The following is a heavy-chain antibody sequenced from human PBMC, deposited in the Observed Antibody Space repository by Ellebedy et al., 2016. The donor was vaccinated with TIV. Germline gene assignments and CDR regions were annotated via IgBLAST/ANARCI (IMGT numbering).Heavy chain of an antibody. CDR1: GFTFSSSS. Sequence: GESLKISCAASGFTFSSSSMNWVCQAPGKGLEWVSYISSSRSTIYYADSVKGRFTISRDNAKNSLYLQMNSLRDEDTAVYYCARDEAEVGATFFGYWGQGTLVTVSS. CDR2: ISSSRSTI. CDR3: ARDEAEVGATFFGY. V-gene: IGHV3-48*02. J-gene: IGHJ4*02. D-gene: IGHD1-26*01.